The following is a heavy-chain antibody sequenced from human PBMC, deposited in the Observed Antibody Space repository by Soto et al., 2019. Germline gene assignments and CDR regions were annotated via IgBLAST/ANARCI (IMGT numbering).Heavy chain of an antibody. Sequence: QVQLVQSGAEVKKPAASVKVSCKASGYTFTSYGISWVRQAPGQGLEWMGWISAYNGNTNYAQKLQGRVTMTTDTSTSTAYMELRSLRSDDTAVYYCAREPLGYCSGGSCYQDFDYWGQGTLVTVSS. D-gene: IGHD2-15*01. CDR1: GYTFTSYG. V-gene: IGHV1-18*01. CDR3: AREPLGYCSGGSCYQDFDY. J-gene: IGHJ4*02. CDR2: ISAYNGNT.